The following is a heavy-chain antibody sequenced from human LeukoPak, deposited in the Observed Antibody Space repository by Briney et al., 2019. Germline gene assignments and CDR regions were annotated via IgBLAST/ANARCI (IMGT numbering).Heavy chain of an antibody. CDR2: IYYSGST. D-gene: IGHD6-19*01. CDR1: GGSFSGYY. J-gene: IGHJ4*02. Sequence: SETLSLTCAVYGGSFSGYYWSWIRQPPGKGLEWIGYIYYSGSTNYNPPLKSRVTISVDTSKNQFSLKLSSVTAADTAVYYCARGGIAVAANDYWGQGTLVTVSS. CDR3: ARGGIAVAANDY. V-gene: IGHV4-59*08.